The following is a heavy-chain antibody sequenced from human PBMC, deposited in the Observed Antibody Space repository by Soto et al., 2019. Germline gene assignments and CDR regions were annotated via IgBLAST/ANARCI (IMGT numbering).Heavy chain of an antibody. J-gene: IGHJ5*02. Sequence: QVQLVQSGAEVKKPGASVKVSCKASGYTFTSYGISWVRQAPGQGLEWMGWISAYNGNTNYAQKLQGRVTMTTDTXTXXGYMELRSLRSDDTAVYYCARAVGMVRGVIDWFDPWGQGTLVTVSS. V-gene: IGHV1-18*01. CDR1: GYTFTSYG. D-gene: IGHD3-10*01. CDR2: ISAYNGNT. CDR3: ARAVGMVRGVIDWFDP.